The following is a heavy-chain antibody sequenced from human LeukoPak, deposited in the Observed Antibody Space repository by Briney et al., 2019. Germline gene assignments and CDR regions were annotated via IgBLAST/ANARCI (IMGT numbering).Heavy chain of an antibody. CDR3: ARDRGRSISYYYGMDV. CDR2: IYYSGNT. D-gene: IGHD3-10*01. Sequence: SETLSLTCTVSGGSISTYYWSWIRQPPGKGLEWIGYIYYSGNTSYNPSLKSRLTISIDTSKNQFSLKLTTVTAADTAVYYCARDRGRSISYYYGMDVWGQGTTVTVSS. J-gene: IGHJ6*02. CDR1: GGSISTYY. V-gene: IGHV4-59*01.